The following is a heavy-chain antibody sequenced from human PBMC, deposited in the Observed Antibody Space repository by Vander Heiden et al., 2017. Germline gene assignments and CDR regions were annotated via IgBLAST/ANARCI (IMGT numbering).Heavy chain of an antibody. CDR3: ARDGREHGMDV. V-gene: IGHV3-33*01. CDR1: GFTFSSYG. Sequence: QVQLVESGGGVVQPGRSLRLPCAASGFTFSSYGMHWFRQAPGKGLEWVAVIWYDGSNKYYADSVKGRFTISRDNSKNTLYLQINSLRAEDTAVYYCARDGREHGMDVWGQGTTVTVSS. CDR2: IWYDGSNK. J-gene: IGHJ6*02.